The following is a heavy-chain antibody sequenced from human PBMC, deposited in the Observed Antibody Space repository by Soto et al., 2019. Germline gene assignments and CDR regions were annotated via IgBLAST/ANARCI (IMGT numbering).Heavy chain of an antibody. CDR3: ARTWGSTNDY. V-gene: IGHV4-30-2*02. D-gene: IGHD3-16*01. Sequence: LTCDVSGDTTSNFDSTGARLRAPHGKALEWIGHTYHSGNPYYNPSLKSRVIISVDRSKNQFSLKVRSVTAADTAVYYCARTWGSTNDYWGRGTLVTVSS. J-gene: IGHJ4*02. CDR1: GDTTSNFDST. CDR2: TYHSGNP.